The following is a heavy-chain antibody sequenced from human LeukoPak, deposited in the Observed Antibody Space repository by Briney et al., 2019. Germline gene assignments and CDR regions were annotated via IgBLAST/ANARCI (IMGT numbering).Heavy chain of an antibody. CDR1: GGSIRTYY. CDR3: ARGGGYASPIGY. Sequence: SETLSLTCTLSGGSIRTYYWSWIRQPPGKGLEWIGYIYHSGSTNYNPSLKSRVTIPVDTSKNQFSLKLSSVTAADTAVYYCARGGGYASPIGYWGQGALVTVSS. CDR2: IYHSGST. J-gene: IGHJ4*02. V-gene: IGHV4-59*01. D-gene: IGHD5-12*01.